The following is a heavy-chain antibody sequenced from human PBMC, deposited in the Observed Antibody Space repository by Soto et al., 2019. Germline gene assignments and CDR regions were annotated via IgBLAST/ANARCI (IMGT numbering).Heavy chain of an antibody. CDR2: IYYSGST. CDR3: ATYYDFWLGFDP. D-gene: IGHD3-3*01. J-gene: IGHJ5*02. V-gene: IGHV4-61*01. CDR1: GGSVSRRSYY. Sequence: PVTLSLTWTVFGGSVSRRSYYWRWIRQPPGKGLEWIGYIYYSGSTNYSPSLKSRVTISVDTSKNQFSLKLSSVTAADTAVYYCATYYDFWLGFDPWGQGTLVTVSS.